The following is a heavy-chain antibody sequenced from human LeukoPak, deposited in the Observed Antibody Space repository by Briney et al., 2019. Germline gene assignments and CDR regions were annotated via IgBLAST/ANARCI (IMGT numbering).Heavy chain of an antibody. J-gene: IGHJ6*03. D-gene: IGHD2-2*01. Sequence: SETLSLTCTVSGGSISSYYWSWVRQPPGKGLEWIGFVYYTGSTNYSPSLKSRVTISVDTSKNQFSLKLSSVTAADTAVYYCARVVVPAANYYYYYMDVWGKGTTVTVSS. CDR1: GGSISSYY. CDR2: VYYTGST. CDR3: ARVVVPAANYYYYYMDV. V-gene: IGHV4-59*08.